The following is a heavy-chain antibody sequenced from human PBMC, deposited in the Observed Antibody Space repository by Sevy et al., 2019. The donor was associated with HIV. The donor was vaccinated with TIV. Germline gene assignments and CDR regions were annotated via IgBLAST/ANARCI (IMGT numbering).Heavy chain of an antibody. J-gene: IGHJ3*02. CDR2: IYYSGST. CDR1: GGSVSSGSYY. CDR3: ARDQEDYYDSSGHPAAFDI. V-gene: IGHV4-61*01. D-gene: IGHD3-22*01. Sequence: SETLSLTCTVSGGSVSSGSYYWSWIRQPPGKGLEWIGCIYYSGSTNYNPSLKSRVTISVDTSKNQFSLKLSSVTAADTAVYYCARDQEDYYDSSGHPAAFDIWGQGTMVTVSS.